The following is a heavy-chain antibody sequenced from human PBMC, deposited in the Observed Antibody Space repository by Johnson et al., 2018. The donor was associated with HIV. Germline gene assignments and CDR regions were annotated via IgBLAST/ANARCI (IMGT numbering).Heavy chain of an antibody. V-gene: IGHV3-20*04. CDR3: ARDSPRIVGEPDGFDI. CDR2: INWNGGST. Sequence: VQLVESGGGVVQPGRSLRVSCGASGFTFSSHDMHWVRQAPGKGLEWLSGINWNGGSTGYADSVKGRFTISRDNTRHLLFLQMNTLRAEDTAVYYCARDSPRIVGEPDGFDIWGQGTMVTISS. J-gene: IGHJ3*02. CDR1: GFTFSSHD. D-gene: IGHD1-26*01.